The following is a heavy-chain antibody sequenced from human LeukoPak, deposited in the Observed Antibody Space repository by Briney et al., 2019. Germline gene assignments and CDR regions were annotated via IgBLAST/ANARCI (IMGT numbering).Heavy chain of an antibody. D-gene: IGHD1-1*01. CDR3: ARPVPSRLGWFDP. V-gene: IGHV4-39*01. CDR2: IYYSGST. CDR1: GGSISSSSYY. J-gene: IGHJ5*02. Sequence: SETLSLTCTASGGSISSSSYYWGWIRQPPGKGLEWIGSIYYSGSTYYNPSLKSRVSISVHTSKNQFSLKLRSVTAADTAVYYCARPVPSRLGWFDPWGQGTLVTVSS.